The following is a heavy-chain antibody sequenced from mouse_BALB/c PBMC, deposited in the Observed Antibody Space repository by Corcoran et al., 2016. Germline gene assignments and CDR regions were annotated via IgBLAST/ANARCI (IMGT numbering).Heavy chain of an antibody. CDR2: INPYNGGT. CDR3: ARCPYGNYEGYYAMDY. CDR1: GYSFTGYT. Sequence: DVQLQQSGPELVKPGASMKISCKASGYSFTGYTMNWVKQSHGKNLEWIGLINPYNGGTSYNQKFKGTATLTVDKSSSTAYMELLSLTSEDSAVYYCARCPYGNYEGYYAMDYWGQGTSVTVSS. J-gene: IGHJ4*01. V-gene: IGHV1-18*01. D-gene: IGHD2-1*01.